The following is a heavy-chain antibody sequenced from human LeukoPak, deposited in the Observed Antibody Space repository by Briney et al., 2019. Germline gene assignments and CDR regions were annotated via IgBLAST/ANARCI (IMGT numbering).Heavy chain of an antibody. CDR1: GFTVSSNY. D-gene: IGHD5-18*01. V-gene: IGHV3-53*01. Sequence: GGSLRLSCAASGFTVSSNYMSWVRQAAGKGLEWVSVIYSGGSTYYADSVKGRFTISRDNSKNTLYLQMNSLRAEDTAVYYCARVRDTAMVVDYWGQGTLVTVSS. CDR2: IYSGGST. CDR3: ARVRDTAMVVDY. J-gene: IGHJ4*02.